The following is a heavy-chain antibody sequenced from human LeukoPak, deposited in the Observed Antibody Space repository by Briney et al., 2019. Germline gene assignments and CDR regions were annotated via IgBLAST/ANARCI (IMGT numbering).Heavy chain of an antibody. J-gene: IGHJ3*02. CDR2: ISAYNGNT. D-gene: IGHD3-22*01. CDR3: ARDRRGYYDTPDAFDI. CDR1: GYTFTSYG. V-gene: IGHV1-18*01. Sequence: VASVKVSCKASGYTFTSYGISWVRQAPGQGLEWMGWISAYNGNTDYAQKLQGRVTMTTDTSTSTAYMELRSLRSDDTAVYYCARDRRGYYDTPDAFDIWGQGTMVTVSS.